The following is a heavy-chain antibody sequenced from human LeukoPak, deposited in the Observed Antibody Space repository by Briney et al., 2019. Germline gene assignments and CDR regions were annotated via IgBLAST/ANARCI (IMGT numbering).Heavy chain of an antibody. V-gene: IGHV1-18*01. J-gene: IGHJ4*02. CDR3: ARAWRTTVNYFDY. CDR1: NYTFISYG. Sequence: ASVKVSCKASNYTFISYGISWVRQAPGQGLEWLGWISAYNGNTNYAQKLQGRVTVTTDTSTSTAYMELRSLRSDDTAVYYCARAWRTTVNYFDYWGQGTLVTVSS. D-gene: IGHD1-1*01. CDR2: ISAYNGNT.